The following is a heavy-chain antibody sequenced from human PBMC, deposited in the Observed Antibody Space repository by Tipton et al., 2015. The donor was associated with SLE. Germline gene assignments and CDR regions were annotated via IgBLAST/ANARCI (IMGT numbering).Heavy chain of an antibody. J-gene: IGHJ6*03. D-gene: IGHD2-15*01. CDR2: IYTSGST. CDR1: GGSISSGSYY. V-gene: IGHV4-61*02. CDR3: ARMFIGYYMDV. Sequence: LRLSCTVSGGSISSGSYYWSWIRQPAGKGLEWIGRIYTSGSTNYNPSLKSRVTISVDTPKNQFSLKLSSVTAADTAVYYCARMFIGYYMDVWGKGTTVTVSS.